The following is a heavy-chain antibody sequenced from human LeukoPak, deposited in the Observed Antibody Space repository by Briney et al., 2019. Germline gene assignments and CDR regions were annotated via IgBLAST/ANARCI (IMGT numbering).Heavy chain of an antibody. CDR1: GGSISSSNW. D-gene: IGHD3-10*01. Sequence: SETLSLTCAVSGGSISSSNWWSWVRQPPGKGLEWIGEIYHSGSTNYNPSLKSRVTISVDKSKNQFSLKLSSVTAADTAVYYCARRAVRGVPYYFDYWGQGTLVTVSS. V-gene: IGHV4-4*02. J-gene: IGHJ4*02. CDR2: IYHSGST. CDR3: ARRAVRGVPYYFDY.